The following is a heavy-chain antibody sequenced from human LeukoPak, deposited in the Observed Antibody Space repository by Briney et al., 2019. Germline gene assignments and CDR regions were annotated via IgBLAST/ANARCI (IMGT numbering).Heavy chain of an antibody. Sequence: ASVKVSCKASGYTFTSYGISWVRQAPGQGLEWMGWISAYNGNTNYAQKLQGRVTMTTDTSTSTAYMELRSLRSDDTAVYYCARDRSSGSYYFEPYHGYRGQGTLVTVSS. V-gene: IGHV1-18*01. D-gene: IGHD1-26*01. CDR1: GYTFTSYG. J-gene: IGHJ4*02. CDR3: ARDRSSGSYYFEPYHGY. CDR2: ISAYNGNT.